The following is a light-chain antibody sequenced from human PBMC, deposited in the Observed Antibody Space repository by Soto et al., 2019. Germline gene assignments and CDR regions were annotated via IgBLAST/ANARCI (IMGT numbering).Light chain of an antibody. CDR3: QQYNNWPWT. V-gene: IGKV3-15*01. Sequence: EIVMTQSPATLSVSPGEGATLSCRASQSVSSNLAWYQQKADQAPRLLIYGASTRATGIPARFSGSGSGTELTLTISSLPSEDFAVYYCQQYNNWPWTFGQGTKVEIK. J-gene: IGKJ1*01. CDR1: QSVSSN. CDR2: GAS.